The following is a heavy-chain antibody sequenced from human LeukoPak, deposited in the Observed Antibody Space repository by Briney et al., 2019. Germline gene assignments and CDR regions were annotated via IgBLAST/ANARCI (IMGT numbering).Heavy chain of an antibody. CDR1: GGSVRSGNYY. D-gene: IGHD6-19*01. CDR2: IFYTGST. V-gene: IGHV4-61*01. J-gene: IGHJ3*02. CDR3: ASDSSAWYYPFDI. Sequence: PSETLSLTCTVSGGSVRSGNYYWSWIRQPPGKGLEWIGYIFYTGSTKYNPSLKSRVTISVDTSKNQFSLKLTSATAADTAMYYCASDSSAWYYPFDIWGQGTMVTVSS.